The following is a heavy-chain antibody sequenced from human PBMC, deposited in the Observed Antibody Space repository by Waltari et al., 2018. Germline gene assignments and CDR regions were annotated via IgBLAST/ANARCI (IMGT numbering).Heavy chain of an antibody. Sequence: QVQLQQWGAGLLKPSETLSLTCAVYGGSFIGYYWSWIRQPPGKGLEVIGEINHSGSTKYHPSLKSRVTISVDTSKNQFSLKLSSVTAADTAVYYCARGRGSSARAFFDYWGQGTLVTVSS. CDR3: ARGRGSSARAFFDY. D-gene: IGHD3-10*01. CDR1: GGSFIGYY. V-gene: IGHV4-34*01. CDR2: INHSGST. J-gene: IGHJ4*02.